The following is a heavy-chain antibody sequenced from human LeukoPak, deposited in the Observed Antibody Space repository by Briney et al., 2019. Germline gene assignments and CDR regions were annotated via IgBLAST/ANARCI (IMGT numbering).Heavy chain of an antibody. J-gene: IGHJ5*02. D-gene: IGHD2-2*01. Sequence: GGSLRLSCAASGFTFSSFVMHWLRQAPGKGPEWVAVISSDGSTTYYSGSVMGRFTISRDNSKNTLFLQMNSLRAEDTAVYYCATLGWVVPAANWFDPWGQGTLVTVSS. CDR3: ATLGWVVPAANWFDP. CDR2: ISSDGSTT. CDR1: GFTFSSFV. V-gene: IGHV3-30*07.